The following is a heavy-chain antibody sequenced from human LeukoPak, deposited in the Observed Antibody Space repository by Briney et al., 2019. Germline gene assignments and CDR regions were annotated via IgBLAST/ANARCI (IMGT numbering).Heavy chain of an antibody. V-gene: IGHV4-59*01. J-gene: IGHJ3*02. CDR3: ARGLGYCRSNICPHRFDI. Sequence: PSETLSLTCTVSGSVMSSYYWSWIRQPPGKGLEWIGNVYYSETPNYNPSLISRVSISLDTSKKVFSLNLKSVTAADTAMYYCARGLGYCRSNICPHRFDIWGQGTMVAVSS. CDR1: GSVMSSYY. CDR2: VYYSETP. D-gene: IGHD2-2*03.